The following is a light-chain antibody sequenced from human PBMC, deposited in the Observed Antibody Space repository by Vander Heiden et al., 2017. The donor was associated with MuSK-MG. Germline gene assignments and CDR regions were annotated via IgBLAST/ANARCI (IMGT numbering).Light chain of an antibody. CDR2: GVS. CDR1: RSISTS. CDR3: QQDDNYSSS. J-gene: IGKJ2*01. V-gene: IGKV1-5*03. Sequence: DVQMTQSPSTLFASVGDRVTITCRASRSISTSLAWYQTKPEKAPKLLIYGVSTLHSGVPSRFSGSGSGTEFTLTIRGLQPDDVATYYCQQDDNYSSSFGQGTKLEI.